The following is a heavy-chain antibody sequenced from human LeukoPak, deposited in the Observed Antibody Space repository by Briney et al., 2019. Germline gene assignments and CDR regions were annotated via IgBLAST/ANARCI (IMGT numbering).Heavy chain of an antibody. V-gene: IGHV3-23*01. J-gene: IGHJ4*02. Sequence: GSLPLSCAASVCTLRKYPMSWVRQAPWKGLEWVSAIRGSGGSTYYADSVKGRFTISRDNSKNTLYLQMNSLRAEDTAVYYCAKGRWLQWDYFDYWGQGTLVTVSS. CDR2: IRGSGGST. CDR3: AKGRWLQWDYFDY. CDR1: VCTLRKYP. D-gene: IGHD5-24*01.